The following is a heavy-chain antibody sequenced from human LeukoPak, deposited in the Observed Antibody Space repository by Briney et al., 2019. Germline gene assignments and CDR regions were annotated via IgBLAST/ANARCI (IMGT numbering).Heavy chain of an antibody. CDR2: IKRKTDGGTT. J-gene: IGHJ4*02. CDR1: GFTLSNAW. D-gene: IGHD3-3*01. CDR3: TTSNFGFPFDY. Sequence: GGSLRLSCAASGFTLSNAWMSWVRQAPGKGLEWVGRIKRKTDGGTTDYAAPVKGRFTISRDDSKNTLYLQMNSLKTEDTAVYYCTTSNFGFPFDYWGQGTLVTVSS. V-gene: IGHV3-15*01.